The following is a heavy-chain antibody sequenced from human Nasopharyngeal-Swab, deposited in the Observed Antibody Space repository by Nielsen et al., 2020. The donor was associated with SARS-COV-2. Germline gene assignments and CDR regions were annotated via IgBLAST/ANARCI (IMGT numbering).Heavy chain of an antibody. CDR1: GFTFDAYA. V-gene: IGHV3-9*01. CDR2: ISWNSGSI. Sequence: GGSLRLSCAASGFTFDAYAMHWVRQAPGKGLEWVSGISWNSGSIGYADSVKGRFTISRDNAKNSLYLQMNSLRAEDTALYYCAKTPTNYGMDVWGQGTTVTVSS. J-gene: IGHJ6*02. CDR3: AKTPTNYGMDV.